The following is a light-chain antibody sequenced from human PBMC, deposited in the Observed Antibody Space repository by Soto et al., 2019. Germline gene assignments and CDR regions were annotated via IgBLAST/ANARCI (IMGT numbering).Light chain of an antibody. CDR3: SSFAGSNTV. Sequence: QSALTQPPSASGSPGQSVTISCTGTSSDVGGYNYVSWYQHHPGKGPKLMIYEVSKRTSGVPDRFSGSKSGNTASLTGAGLQAEDEAEYYCSSFAGSNTVFGGGTKLTVL. J-gene: IGLJ2*01. CDR2: EVS. V-gene: IGLV2-8*01. CDR1: SSDVGGYNY.